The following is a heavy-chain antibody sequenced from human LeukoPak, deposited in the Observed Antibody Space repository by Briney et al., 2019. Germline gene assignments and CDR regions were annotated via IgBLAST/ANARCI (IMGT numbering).Heavy chain of an antibody. D-gene: IGHD2-15*01. CDR3: ATRYCSGGSCPNYSYYYMNV. J-gene: IGHJ6*03. V-gene: IGHV1-2*02. CDR1: GYTFTGYY. Sequence: ASVKVSCKASGYTFTGYYIHWVRQAPGQGLEWMGWINPNINGTNYAQKFQGRVTMTGDRSISTAYMELSRLRSDDTAVYYCATRYCSGGSCPNYSYYYMNVWGKGTTVTISS. CDR2: INPNINGT.